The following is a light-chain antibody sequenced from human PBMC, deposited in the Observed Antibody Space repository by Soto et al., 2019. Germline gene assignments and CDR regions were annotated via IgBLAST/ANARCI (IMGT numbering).Light chain of an antibody. CDR2: DVS. CDR1: SSDVGGYNY. CDR3: CSYAGSYNVV. V-gene: IGLV2-11*01. Sequence: QSALTQPRSVSGSPGQSVTISCTGTSSDVGGYNYVSWYQQHPGKAPKLMIFDVSKRPSGVPDRFSGSTSGNTASLTISGLQAEDEADYYCCSYAGSYNVVFGGGTKLTVL. J-gene: IGLJ2*01.